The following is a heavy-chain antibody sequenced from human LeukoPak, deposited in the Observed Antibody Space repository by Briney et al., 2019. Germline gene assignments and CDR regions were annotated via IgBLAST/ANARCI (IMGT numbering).Heavy chain of an antibody. D-gene: IGHD6-13*01. CDR1: GGSISSYY. Sequence: SETLSLTCTVSGGSISSYYWSWIRQPPGKGLEWIGYIYYSGSTNYNPSLKSRVTISVDTSKNQFSLKLSSVTAADTAVYYCARASNYSSSFYFDPWGQGTLVTVSS. CDR2: IYYSGST. J-gene: IGHJ5*02. CDR3: ARASNYSSSFYFDP. V-gene: IGHV4-59*12.